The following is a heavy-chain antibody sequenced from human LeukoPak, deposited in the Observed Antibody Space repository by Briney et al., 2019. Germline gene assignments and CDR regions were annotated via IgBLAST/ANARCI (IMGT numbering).Heavy chain of an antibody. Sequence: PSETLSLTWTVSGGSISGDYWNWIRQPPGKGLEWIGYTSYSGNTDYKPSLRSRVTMSVDTSKNQLSLKLTSATAADTAVYYCARWHSHGRYFDYWGQGALVTVSS. CDR2: TSYSGNT. V-gene: IGHV4-59*01. J-gene: IGHJ4*02. D-gene: IGHD1-26*01. CDR1: GGSISGDY. CDR3: ARWHSHGRYFDY.